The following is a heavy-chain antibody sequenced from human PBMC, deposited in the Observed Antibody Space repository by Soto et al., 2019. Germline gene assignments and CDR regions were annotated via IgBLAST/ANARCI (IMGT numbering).Heavy chain of an antibody. V-gene: IGHV4-34*01. J-gene: IGHJ5*02. CDR2: INHSGST. CDR3: ARHSVYMVRGSPFDP. CDR1: GGSFSGYY. Sequence: SETLSLTCAVYGGSFSGYYWSWIRQPPGKGLEWIGEINHSGSTNYNPSLKSRVTISVDTSKNQFSLKLSSVTAADTAVYYCARHSVYMVRGSPFDPRGQGTLVTVSS. D-gene: IGHD3-10*01.